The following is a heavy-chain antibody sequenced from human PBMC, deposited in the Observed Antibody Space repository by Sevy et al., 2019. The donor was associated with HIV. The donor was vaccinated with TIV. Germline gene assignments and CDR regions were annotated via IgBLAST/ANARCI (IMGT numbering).Heavy chain of an antibody. Sequence: SETLSLTCTVSGGSISSSNYFWGWIRQPPGKGLEWIGNIYYSGSTYDNPSLRSRVTISVDTSKTRFSLKLTAVTAADTAVYFCARQRSGWEQGGYYFDYWGQGTLVTVSS. D-gene: IGHD1-26*01. CDR2: IYYSGST. J-gene: IGHJ4*02. V-gene: IGHV4-39*01. CDR3: ARQRSGWEQGGYYFDY. CDR1: GGSISSSNYF.